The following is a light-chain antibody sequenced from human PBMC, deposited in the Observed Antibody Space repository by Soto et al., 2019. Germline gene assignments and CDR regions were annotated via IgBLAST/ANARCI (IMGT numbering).Light chain of an antibody. J-gene: IGLJ1*01. CDR1: SIDIGNYNY. CDR2: DVS. CDR3: SSYTSSSTYV. Sequence: QSALTNPASVSGSPGQSMTISCPGTSIDIGNYNYVSWYQQDPGKAPKLMIYDVSNRPSGVSNRFSGSKSGITASLTISGLQAEDEADYYCSSYTSSSTYVFGTGTKVTVL. V-gene: IGLV2-14*01.